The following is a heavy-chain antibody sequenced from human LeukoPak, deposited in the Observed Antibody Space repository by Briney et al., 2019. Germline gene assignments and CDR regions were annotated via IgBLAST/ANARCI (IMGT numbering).Heavy chain of an antibody. CDR1: GFTFSSYG. Sequence: GGSLRLSCAASGFTFSSYGIHWVRQAPGKGLEWVSYISSSGSTIYYADPVKGRFTISRDNAKNSLYLQMNSLRAEDTAVYYCARGVVVVPEDVWGKGTTVTISS. V-gene: IGHV3-48*04. D-gene: IGHD2-2*01. J-gene: IGHJ6*04. CDR3: ARGVVVVPEDV. CDR2: ISSSGSTI.